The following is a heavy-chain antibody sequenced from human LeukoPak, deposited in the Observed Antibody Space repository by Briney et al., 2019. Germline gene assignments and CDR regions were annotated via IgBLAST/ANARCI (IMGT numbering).Heavy chain of an antibody. CDR3: ARELLVVVPAAEGRALNYYYYGMDV. J-gene: IGHJ6*02. CDR1: GGSISTYY. D-gene: IGHD2-2*01. CDR2: IYYSGST. V-gene: IGHV4-59*12. Sequence: SETLSLTCTVSGGSISTYYWSWIRQPPGKGLEWIGHIYYSGSTNYNPSLKSRVTISVDTSKNQFSLKLSSVTAADTAVYYCARELLVVVPAAEGRALNYYYYGMDVWGQGTTVTVSS.